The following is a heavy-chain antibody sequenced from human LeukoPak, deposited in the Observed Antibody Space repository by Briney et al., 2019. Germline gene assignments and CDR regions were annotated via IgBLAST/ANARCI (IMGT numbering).Heavy chain of an antibody. Sequence: MASETLSLTCTVSGVSISRYYWSWIRQPPGKGLEWIGNIYYSGSTNYNPSLKSRVTISVDTSKNQFSLKVTSVTAADTAVYHCARDYYDSGSSALWGQGTLVTVSS. D-gene: IGHD3-10*01. CDR3: ARDYYDSGSSAL. V-gene: IGHV4-59*01. CDR2: IYYSGST. CDR1: GVSISRYY. J-gene: IGHJ4*02.